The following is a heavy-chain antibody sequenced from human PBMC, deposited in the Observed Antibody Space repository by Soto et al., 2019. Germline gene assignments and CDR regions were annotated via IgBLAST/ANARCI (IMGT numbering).Heavy chain of an antibody. J-gene: IGHJ3*02. CDR3: ARISNIVVVPAAILLGAFDI. D-gene: IGHD2-2*01. V-gene: IGHV3-21*01. CDR1: GFTFSSYS. CDR2: ISSSSSHI. Sequence: EVQLVESGGGLVKPGGSLRLSCAASGFTFSSYSMNWVRQAPGKGLEGVSSISSSSSHIYYADSVKGRFTISRDNAKNSLYLQMNSLRAEDTAVYYCARISNIVVVPAAILLGAFDIWGQGTMVTVSS.